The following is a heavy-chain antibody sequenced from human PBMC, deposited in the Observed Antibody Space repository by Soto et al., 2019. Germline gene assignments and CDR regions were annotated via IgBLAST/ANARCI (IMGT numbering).Heavy chain of an antibody. CDR2: ISGSGGST. J-gene: IGHJ3*02. D-gene: IGHD2-21*02. V-gene: IGHV3-23*01. Sequence: EVQLLESGGGLVQPGGSLRFSCAASGFTFSRYAMSWVRPAPGKGLEWVSAISGSGGSTDYADSVKGRFTISRDNSKTTLYLQMNSLSAEDTAVYYCAKVHGGNSAGGAFDIWGQGTMVTVSS. CDR3: AKVHGGNSAGGAFDI. CDR1: GFTFSRYA.